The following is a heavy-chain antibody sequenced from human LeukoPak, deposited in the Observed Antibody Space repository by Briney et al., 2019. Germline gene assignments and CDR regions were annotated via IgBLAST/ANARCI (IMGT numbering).Heavy chain of an antibody. V-gene: IGHV3-7*05. CDR2: IKQHGSEK. CDR1: GFTFSSYW. Sequence: GRSLRLSCAASGFTFSSYWMSWVRQAPGKGLEWVANIKQHGSEKYYVDSVKGRFTISRDNAKNSLYLQMDSLRADDTAVYYCARVLPGGFDYWGQGTLVTVSS. D-gene: IGHD3-10*01. J-gene: IGHJ4*02. CDR3: ARVLPGGFDY.